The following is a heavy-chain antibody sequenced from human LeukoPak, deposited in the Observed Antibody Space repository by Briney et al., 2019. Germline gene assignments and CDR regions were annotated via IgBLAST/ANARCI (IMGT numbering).Heavy chain of an antibody. J-gene: IGHJ4*02. D-gene: IGHD5-18*01. CDR2: IIPIFGTA. Sequence: SVKVSFKASGGTFSSYAISWVRQAPGQGLEWMGGIIPIFGTANYAQKIQGRVTITTDESTSTAYMELSSLRSEDTAVYYCARSGYSYGYIHFDYWGQGTLVTVSS. CDR3: ARSGYSYGYIHFDY. V-gene: IGHV1-69*05. CDR1: GGTFSSYA.